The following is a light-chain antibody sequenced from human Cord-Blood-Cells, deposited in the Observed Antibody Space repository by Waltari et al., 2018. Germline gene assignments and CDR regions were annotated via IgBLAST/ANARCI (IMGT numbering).Light chain of an antibody. J-gene: IGKJ4*01. V-gene: IGKV3-20*01. Sequence: EIVLTQSPGTLSFSPGERATLSCRASPCVSSSYVAWYHQKPGHAPRLLIYGASSRATGIPDRFRGSGSGTDFTLTISRLEPEEFAVYYCQQYGSSPRRLTFGGGTKVEIK. CDR3: QQYGSSPRRLT. CDR1: PCVSSSY. CDR2: GAS.